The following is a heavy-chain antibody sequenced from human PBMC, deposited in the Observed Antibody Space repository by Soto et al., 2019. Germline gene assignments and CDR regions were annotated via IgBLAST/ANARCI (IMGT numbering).Heavy chain of an antibody. J-gene: IGHJ4*02. Sequence: PSETLSLTCAVSGDSISGSQWWSWVRLPPGKGLEWIGEISHTGTTNYNPSLKSRVTMSVDKPKNQFSLRLTSVTAADTAVYYCVTVNLVGAAYYFDYWGPGTLVTVSS. D-gene: IGHD1-26*01. CDR2: ISHTGTT. CDR1: GDSISGSQW. V-gene: IGHV4-4*02. CDR3: VTVNLVGAAYYFDY.